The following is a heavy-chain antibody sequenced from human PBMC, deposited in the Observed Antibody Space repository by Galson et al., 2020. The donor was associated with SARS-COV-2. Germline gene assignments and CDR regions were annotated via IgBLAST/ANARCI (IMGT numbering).Heavy chain of an antibody. V-gene: IGHV4-59*13. CDR3: ARIYYDSSGYYGYLDY. CDR2: IYYSGST. CDR1: GGSISSYY. D-gene: IGHD3-22*01. J-gene: IGHJ4*02. Sequence: SETLSLTCTVSGGSISSYYWSWIRKPPGKGLEWIGYIYYSGSTNYNPSLKSRVTISVDTSKNQFSLKLSSVTAADTAVYYCARIYYDSSGYYGYLDYWGQGTLVTVSS.